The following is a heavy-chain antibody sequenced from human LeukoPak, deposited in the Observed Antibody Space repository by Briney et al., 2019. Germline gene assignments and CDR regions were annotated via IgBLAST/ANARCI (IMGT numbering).Heavy chain of an antibody. CDR1: GGSFSGYY. D-gene: IGHD4-17*01. CDR2: INHSGST. V-gene: IGHV4-34*01. Sequence: SETLSLTCAVYGGSFSGYYWSWIRQPPGKGLEWIGEINHSGSTNYNPSLKSRVTISVDTSKNQFSLKLSSVTAADTAVYYCARDPMTTVTTSNYWGRGTLVTVSS. CDR3: ARDPMTTVTTSNY. J-gene: IGHJ4*02.